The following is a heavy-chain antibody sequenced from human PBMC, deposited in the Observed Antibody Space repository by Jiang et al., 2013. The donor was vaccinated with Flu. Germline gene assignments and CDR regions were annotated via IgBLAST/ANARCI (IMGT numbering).Heavy chain of an antibody. CDR1: GYTFTSYD. Sequence: GAEVKKPGASVTVSCKASGYTFTSYDINWVRQATGQGLEWMGWMNPNSGNTGYAQKFQGRVTMTRNTSISTAYMELSSLRSEDTAVYYCARGSSYYGSGSYLVNWFDPWGQGTLVTVSS. CDR3: ARGSSYYGSGSYLVNWFDP. V-gene: IGHV1-8*01. D-gene: IGHD3-10*01. CDR2: MNPNSGNT. J-gene: IGHJ5*02.